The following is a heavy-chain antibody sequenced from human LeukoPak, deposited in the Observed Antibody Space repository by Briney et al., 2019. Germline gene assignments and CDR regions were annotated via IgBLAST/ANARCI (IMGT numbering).Heavy chain of an antibody. CDR2: IYYSGSV. CDR1: DGTINSRNQY. J-gene: IGHJ4*02. CDR3: ARRVATSGNFFDY. D-gene: IGHD3-3*01. V-gene: IGHV4-39*01. Sequence: SDTLSLTCTVVDGTINSRNQYWGWIRQSPGKGLEWIGSIYYSGSVNDNPSLQSRVTISVDTSRNQFSLKLTSMTVADTGVYFCARRVATSGNFFDYWGPGTLVTVS.